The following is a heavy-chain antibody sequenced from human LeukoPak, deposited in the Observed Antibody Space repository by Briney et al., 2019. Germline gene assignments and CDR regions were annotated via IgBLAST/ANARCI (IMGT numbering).Heavy chain of an antibody. CDR2: ISGSGGST. Sequence: GGSLRLSCAASGFTFSSYAMSWVRQAPGKGLEWVSAISGSGGSTYYADSVKGRFTISRDNSKNTLYLQMNSLRAEDTAVYYCARHLGYCSGGSCYSYYYYGMDVWGQGTTVTVSS. D-gene: IGHD2-15*01. J-gene: IGHJ6*02. CDR1: GFTFSSYA. V-gene: IGHV3-23*01. CDR3: ARHLGYCSGGSCYSYYYYGMDV.